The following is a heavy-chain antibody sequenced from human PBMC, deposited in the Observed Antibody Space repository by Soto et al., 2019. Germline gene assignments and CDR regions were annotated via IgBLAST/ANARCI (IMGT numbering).Heavy chain of an antibody. D-gene: IGHD6-19*01. V-gene: IGHV4-59*01. Sequence: SETLSLTCTVSGGSISSYYWSWIRQPPGKGLEWIGYIYYSGSTNYNPSLKSRVTISVDTSKNQFSLKLSSVTAADTAVYYCARVPVAGTSEFDYWGQGTLVTVSS. CDR1: GGSISSYY. CDR2: IYYSGST. CDR3: ARVPVAGTSEFDY. J-gene: IGHJ4*02.